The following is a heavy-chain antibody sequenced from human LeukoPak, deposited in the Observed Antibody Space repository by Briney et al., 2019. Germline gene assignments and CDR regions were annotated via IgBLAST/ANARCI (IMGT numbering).Heavy chain of an antibody. CDR1: GFTFGTYS. CDR2: ITASGTAM. J-gene: IGHJ4*02. V-gene: IGHV3-48*02. Sequence: GGPLGLSLPASGFTFGTYSMNWSGRPPGRGLGWVSHITASGTAMFYADSVKGRFTISRDNAKNSLYLQMNSLRDEDTAVYYCASSGSYRFDYWGQGTLVTVSS. CDR3: ASSGSYRFDY. D-gene: IGHD1-26*01.